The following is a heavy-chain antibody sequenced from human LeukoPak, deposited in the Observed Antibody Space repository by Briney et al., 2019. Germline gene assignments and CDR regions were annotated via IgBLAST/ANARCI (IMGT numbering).Heavy chain of an antibody. V-gene: IGHV4-39*07. J-gene: IGHJ4*02. CDR2: IYYSDST. Sequence: SETLSLTCTVSGGSISRSGYYWGWLRQPPGKGLDWIASIYYSDSTYYNSSLKSRVTISMDTSKNQLSLRLSSVTAADTAAYYCARGPYYFDSWGQGTLVSVSS. CDR3: ARGPYYFDS. CDR1: GGSISRSGYY.